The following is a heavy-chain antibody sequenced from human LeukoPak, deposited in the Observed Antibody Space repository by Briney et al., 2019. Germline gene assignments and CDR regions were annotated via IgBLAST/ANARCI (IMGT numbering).Heavy chain of an antibody. CDR1: GFTFSSYA. J-gene: IGHJ6*02. Sequence: GESLRLSCVVSGFTFSSYAMNWVRQAPGKGLEWVSGITASGGSTYYTDSVKGRFTISRDNSQNTLFMQMNSLRDEDTALYYFAKYVGQSGSNYYGLDVWGQGTAVTVSS. D-gene: IGHD1-26*01. V-gene: IGHV3-23*01. CDR3: AKYVGQSGSNYYGLDV. CDR2: ITASGGST.